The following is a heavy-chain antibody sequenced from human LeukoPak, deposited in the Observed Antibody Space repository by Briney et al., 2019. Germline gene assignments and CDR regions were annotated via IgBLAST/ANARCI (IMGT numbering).Heavy chain of an antibody. CDR1: GGSISGYY. CDR3: ARLSHYFDSSGYYYVRFFDY. Sequence: TSETLSLTCTVSGGSISGYYWSWIRQPPGKGLEWIGYIYDSGSTNYNPSLKSRVAISVDKSKNQFSLKLSYVTAADTAVYYCARLSHYFDSSGYYYVRFFDYWGQGTLVTVSS. V-gene: IGHV4-59*08. D-gene: IGHD3-22*01. CDR2: IYDSGST. J-gene: IGHJ4*02.